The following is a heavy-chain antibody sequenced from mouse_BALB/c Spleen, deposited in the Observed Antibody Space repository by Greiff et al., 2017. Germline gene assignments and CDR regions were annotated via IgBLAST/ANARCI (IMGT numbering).Heavy chain of an antibody. J-gene: IGHJ4*01. CDR1: GYTFTSYW. CDR2: IYPGDGDT. CDR3: ARSGWDALYAMDY. V-gene: IGHV1-87*01. Sequence: QVQLKESGAELARPGASVKLSCKASGYTFTSYWMQWVKQRPGQGLEWIGAIYPGDGDTRYTQKFKGKATLTADKSSSTAYMQLSSLASEDSAVYYCARSGWDALYAMDYWGQGTSVTVSS. D-gene: IGHD4-1*01.